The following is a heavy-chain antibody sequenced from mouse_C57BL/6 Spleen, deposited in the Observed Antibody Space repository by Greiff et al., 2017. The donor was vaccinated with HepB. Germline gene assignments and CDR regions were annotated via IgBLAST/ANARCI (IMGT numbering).Heavy chain of an antibody. J-gene: IGHJ3*01. CDR2: INPNNGGT. D-gene: IGHD1-1*01. CDR1: GYTFTDYY. CDR3: ARTASRYYGSSFAY. Sequence: VQLQQSGPELVKPGASVKISCKASGYTFTDYYMNWVKQSQGKSLEWIGDINPNNGGTSYNQKFKGKATLTVDKSSSTAYMELRRLTSEDSAVYSCARTASRYYGSSFAYWGQGTLVTVSA. V-gene: IGHV1-26*01.